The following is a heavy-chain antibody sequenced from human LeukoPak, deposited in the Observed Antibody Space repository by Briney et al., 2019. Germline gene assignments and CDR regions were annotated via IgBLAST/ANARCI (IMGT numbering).Heavy chain of an antibody. CDR3: ARRSGYSKAYGALDI. J-gene: IGHJ3*02. D-gene: IGHD6-13*01. CDR1: GGSISSSSYY. V-gene: IGHV4-39*07. CDR2: INHSGST. Sequence: SETLSLTCTVSGGSISSSSYYWGWIRQPPGKGLEWIGEINHSGSTNYNPSLKSRVTISVDTSKNQFSLKLSSVTAADTAVYYCARRSGYSKAYGALDIWGQGTMVTVSS.